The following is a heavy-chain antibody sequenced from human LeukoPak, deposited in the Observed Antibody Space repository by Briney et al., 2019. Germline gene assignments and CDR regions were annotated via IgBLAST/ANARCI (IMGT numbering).Heavy chain of an antibody. Sequence: GGSLRLSCAVSGFTFSSDGMHWVRQAPGKGLEWVAFIRYDGSNKYYADSVKGRFTISRDNSKNTLYLQMNSLRAEDTAVYYCASQYYYDSSGYSKDDAFDIWGQGTMVTVSS. CDR2: IRYDGSNK. V-gene: IGHV3-30*02. D-gene: IGHD3-22*01. J-gene: IGHJ3*02. CDR3: ASQYYYDSSGYSKDDAFDI. CDR1: GFTFSSDG.